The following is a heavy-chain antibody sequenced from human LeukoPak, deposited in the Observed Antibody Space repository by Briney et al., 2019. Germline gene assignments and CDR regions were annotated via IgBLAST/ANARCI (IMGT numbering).Heavy chain of an antibody. CDR2: HNGNA. D-gene: IGHD2-21*01. Sequence: SETLSLTCIVSGGSVSSDIYHWSWIRQAPGKGLEWIDHNGNANYNPSLQSRVTISIDTSKNHFTLSLNSVTAADTAVYYCATYYVGAGGRGHWGPGTLVTVSS. V-gene: IGHV4-61*03. J-gene: IGHJ4*02. CDR1: GGSVSSDIYH. CDR3: ATYYVGAGGRGH.